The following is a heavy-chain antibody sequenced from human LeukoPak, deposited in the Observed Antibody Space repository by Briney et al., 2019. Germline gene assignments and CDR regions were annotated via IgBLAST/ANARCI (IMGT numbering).Heavy chain of an antibody. CDR2: FDPEDGET. D-gene: IGHD3-10*01. CDR3: ATSSMVRGGRFDP. J-gene: IGHJ5*02. Sequence: ASVKVSCKVSGYTLTELSMHWVRQDPGKGLEWMGGFDPEDGETIYAQKFQGRVTMTEDTSTDTAYMELSSLRSEDTAVYYCATSSMVRGGRFDPWGQGTLVTVSS. CDR1: GYTLTELS. V-gene: IGHV1-24*01.